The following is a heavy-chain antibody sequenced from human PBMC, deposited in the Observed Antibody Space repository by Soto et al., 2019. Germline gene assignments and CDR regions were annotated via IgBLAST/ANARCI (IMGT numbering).Heavy chain of an antibody. CDR3: ARDECSSTSCYIPYYYGMDG. CDR1: GFTFSSYA. CDR2: ISYDGSNK. J-gene: IGHJ6*02. V-gene: IGHV3-30-3*01. D-gene: IGHD2-2*02. Sequence: PGGFLRLSCAASGFTFSSYAMHWVRQAPGKGLEWVAVISYDGSNKYYADSVKGRFTISRDNSKNTLYLQMNSLRAEDTAVYYCARDECSSTSCYIPYYYGMDGWGQGTTVTVSS.